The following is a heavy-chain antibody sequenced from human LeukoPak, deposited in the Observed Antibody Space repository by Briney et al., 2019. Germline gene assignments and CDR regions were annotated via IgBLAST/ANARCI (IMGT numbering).Heavy chain of an antibody. Sequence: PSETLSHTCTVSGGSISSYYWSWIRQPAGKGLEWIGRIYTSGSTNYNPSLKSRVTMSVDTSKNQFSLKLSSVTAADTAVYYCARGHWLAAAGNWFDPWGQGTLVTVS. D-gene: IGHD6-13*01. J-gene: IGHJ5*02. CDR1: GGSISSYY. V-gene: IGHV4-4*07. CDR3: ARGHWLAAAGNWFDP. CDR2: IYTSGST.